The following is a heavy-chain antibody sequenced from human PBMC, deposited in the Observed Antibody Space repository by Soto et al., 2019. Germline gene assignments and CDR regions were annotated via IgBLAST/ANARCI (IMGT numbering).Heavy chain of an antibody. CDR2: ISWDSATI. D-gene: IGHD1-20*01. CDR3: ARDHNWKAPDV. V-gene: IGHV3-9*01. CDR1: GFNIDDYG. Sequence: EMQLVESGGGLVQPGRSLRLSCAASGFNIDDYGMHWVRQAPGKGLEWVSGISWDSATIGYADSVKGRFTISRDNAKNSLYLQMNSLRPEDTAFYYCARDHNWKAPDVWGQGTTVTVSS. J-gene: IGHJ6*02.